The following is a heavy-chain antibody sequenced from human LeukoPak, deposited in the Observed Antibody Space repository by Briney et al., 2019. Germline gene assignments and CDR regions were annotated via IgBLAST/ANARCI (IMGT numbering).Heavy chain of an antibody. Sequence: GESLQISCKGPGYSFTSYWIGWVRQMPGKGLEWMGIIYPGDSDTRYSPSFQGQVTISADKSISTAYLQWSSLKASDTAMYYCARLISPPDLDYYGSGSPRYYYYYYMDVWGKGTTVTVSS. CDR2: IYPGDSDT. V-gene: IGHV5-51*01. CDR1: GYSFTSYW. CDR3: ARLISPPDLDYYGSGSPRYYYYYYMDV. D-gene: IGHD3-10*01. J-gene: IGHJ6*03.